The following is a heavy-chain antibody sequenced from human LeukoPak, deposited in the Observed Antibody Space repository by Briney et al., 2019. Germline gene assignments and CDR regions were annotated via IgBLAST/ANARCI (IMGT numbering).Heavy chain of an antibody. CDR1: GGSISSSSYY. Sequence: SETLSLTCTVSGGSISSSSYYWGWIRQPPGEGLEWIGTIFYSGQTYYNPSLKSRVTISVDTSKNQFSLKLRSVTAADTAVYYCARDREQQLVRFYNAFDIWGQGTMVTVSS. D-gene: IGHD6-13*01. V-gene: IGHV4-39*07. CDR3: ARDREQQLVRFYNAFDI. CDR2: IFYSGQT. J-gene: IGHJ3*02.